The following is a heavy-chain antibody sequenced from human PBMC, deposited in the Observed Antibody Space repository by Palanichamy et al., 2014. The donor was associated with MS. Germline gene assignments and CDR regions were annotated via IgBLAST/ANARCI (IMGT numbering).Heavy chain of an antibody. CDR2: ISYSGST. Sequence: QVQLQESGPGLVKPSETLSLTCPVSGGSISSYYWSWIRQSPGKGLEWVGYISYSGSTNYNPSLKSRVTISVDTSKNQLSLNLSSVTAADTAVYHCARHFSGVGAIFDYWGQGTLVTVSS. CDR1: GGSISSYY. CDR3: ARHFSGVGAIFDY. J-gene: IGHJ4*02. V-gene: IGHV4-59*08. D-gene: IGHD1-26*01.